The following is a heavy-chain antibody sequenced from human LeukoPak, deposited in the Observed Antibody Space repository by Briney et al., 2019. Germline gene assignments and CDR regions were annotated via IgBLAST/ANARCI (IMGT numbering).Heavy chain of an antibody. CDR2: IKEDGGEK. CDR3: AKNELRAVWGVPESFDY. D-gene: IGHD3-16*01. Sequence: GGSLRLSCAASGFTFSNYWMTWVRQAPGKGLEWVAHIKEDGGEKHYVDPVKGRFTISRDNAKNSLYLQMNSLRAEDTAVYYCAKNELRAVWGVPESFDYWGQGTLVTVSS. J-gene: IGHJ4*02. V-gene: IGHV3-7*03. CDR1: GFTFSNYW.